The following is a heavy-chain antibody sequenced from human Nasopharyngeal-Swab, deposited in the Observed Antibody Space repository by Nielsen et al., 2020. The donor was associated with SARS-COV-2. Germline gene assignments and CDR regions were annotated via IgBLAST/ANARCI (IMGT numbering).Heavy chain of an antibody. V-gene: IGHV4-39*07. J-gene: IGHJ5*02. Sequence: SETLSLTCTVSGGSISGSSYYWGWIRQPPGKGLEWIGSIYYSGSTYYNPSLKSRVTISVDTSKNQFSLKLSSVTAADTAVYYCARIPREYWFDPWGQGTLVTVSS. CDR2: IYYSGST. D-gene: IGHD3-10*01. CDR1: GGSISGSSYY. CDR3: ARIPREYWFDP.